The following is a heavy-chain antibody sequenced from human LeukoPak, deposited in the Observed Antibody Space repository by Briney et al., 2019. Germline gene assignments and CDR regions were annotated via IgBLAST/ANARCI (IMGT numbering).Heavy chain of an antibody. CDR3: ARVYSSSWTPFDY. D-gene: IGHD6-13*01. V-gene: IGHV3-30*04. CDR1: GFTFSSYA. CDR2: ISYDGSNK. J-gene: IGHJ4*02. Sequence: GGSLRLSCAASGFTFSSYAMRWVRQAPGKGLEWVAVISYDGSNKYYVDSVKGRFTISRDNSKNTLYLQMNSLRAEDTAVYYCARVYSSSWTPFDYWGQGTLVTVSS.